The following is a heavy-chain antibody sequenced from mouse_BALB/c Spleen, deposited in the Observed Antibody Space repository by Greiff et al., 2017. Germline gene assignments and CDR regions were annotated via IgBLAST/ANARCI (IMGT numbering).Heavy chain of an antibody. D-gene: IGHD2-10*01. CDR3: ARAYYGNYAWFAY. V-gene: IGHV1-87*01. CDR1: GYTFTSYW. J-gene: IGHJ3*01. CDR2: IYPGDGDT. Sequence: VKLQESGAELARPGASVKLSCKASGYTFTSYWMQWVKQRPGQGLEWIGAIYPGDGDTRYTQKFKGKATLTADKSSSTAYMQLSSLASEDSAVYYCARAYYGNYAWFAYWGQGTLVTVSA.